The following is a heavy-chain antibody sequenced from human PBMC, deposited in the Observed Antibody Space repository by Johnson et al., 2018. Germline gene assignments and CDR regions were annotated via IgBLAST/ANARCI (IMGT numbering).Heavy chain of an antibody. CDR2: ISSSSSYI. D-gene: IGHD2-15*01. J-gene: IGHJ5*02. Sequence: VQLVESGGGLVKPGGSLRLSCAASGFTFSSYSMNWVRQAPGKGLEWVSSISSSSSYIYYADSVKGRFTISRDNAKNSLYLQMNSLRDEDTVVYYCARVRFATGWFDPWGQGTLVTVSS. CDR3: ARVRFATGWFDP. CDR1: GFTFSSYS. V-gene: IGHV3-21*01.